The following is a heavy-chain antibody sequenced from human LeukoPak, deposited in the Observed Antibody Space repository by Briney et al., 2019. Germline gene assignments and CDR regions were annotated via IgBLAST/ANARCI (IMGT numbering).Heavy chain of an antibody. Sequence: GGSLRLSCAASGFSFGSNWMNWVRQSPGKGLEWVANIRQDGTEKNYVDFVKGRFIISRDKAKNSLYLQMNSLRAEDRAVYYCAAGTGYLIEKWGQGTLVTVSS. J-gene: IGHJ4*02. CDR1: GFSFGSNW. D-gene: IGHD2-15*01. V-gene: IGHV3-7*01. CDR3: AAGTGYLIEK. CDR2: IRQDGTEK.